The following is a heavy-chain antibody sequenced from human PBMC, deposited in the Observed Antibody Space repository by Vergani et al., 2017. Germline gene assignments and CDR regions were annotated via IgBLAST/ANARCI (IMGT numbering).Heavy chain of an antibody. CDR1: GYYFSTSW. Sequence: EVELVQSGPEMRKPGESLKISCKGSGYYFSTSWIGWVRQMPGKGLEWMGLIYPGDSDTRYSPSFQGQVTISVDKSINTAYLQWSRLKASDTAMYYCARHSAYSDTRGYQCIHHWGQGTLVIVSS. D-gene: IGHD3-22*01. V-gene: IGHV5-51*01. J-gene: IGHJ1*01. CDR3: ARHSAYSDTRGYQCIHH. CDR2: IYPGDSDT.